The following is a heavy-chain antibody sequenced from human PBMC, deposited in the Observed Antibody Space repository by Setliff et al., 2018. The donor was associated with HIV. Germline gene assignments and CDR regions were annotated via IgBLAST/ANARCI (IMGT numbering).Heavy chain of an antibody. J-gene: IGHJ4*02. CDR3: THRRRDGFIPY. D-gene: IGHD2-21*01. V-gene: IGHV2-5*02. CDR2: IYWDDDK. Sequence: VNPTQTLTLTCTFSGFSLNATSMGVGWVRQPPGKALEWLALIYWDDDKRYSPSLESRLTITKDTSKNQVVLTMTNMDSVDTATYYCTHRRRDGFIPYWGQGTRVTVSS. CDR1: GFSLNATSMG.